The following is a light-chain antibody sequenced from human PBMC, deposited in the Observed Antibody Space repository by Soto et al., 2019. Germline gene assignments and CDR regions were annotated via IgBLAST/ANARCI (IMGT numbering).Light chain of an antibody. V-gene: IGKV3-20*01. CDR1: QSVSSTY. CDR3: QQYPSSPMYS. J-gene: IGKJ2*01. Sequence: EIVLTQSPGTLSLSPGERATLSCRASQSVSSTYLAWYQQKPGQAPRLLIYGASTRATGIPDWFSGSGSGTDFTLTISRLEPEDFAVYYCQQYPSSPMYSFGQGTKLEIK. CDR2: GAS.